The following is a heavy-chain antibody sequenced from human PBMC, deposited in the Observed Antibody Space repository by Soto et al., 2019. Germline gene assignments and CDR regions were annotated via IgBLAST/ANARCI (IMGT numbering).Heavy chain of an antibody. CDR1: GFSFSDYF. Sequence: PGGSLRLSCAASGFSFSDYFMSWIRQAPGQGPEWVSYISSSGSTIYYADSVKGRFTISRDNAKNSLYPQMNSLRVEDTAVYYCTRDPLITTRPYWGQGTLVTVSS. V-gene: IGHV3-11*01. D-gene: IGHD3-22*01. CDR2: ISSSGSTI. J-gene: IGHJ4*02. CDR3: TRDPLITTRPY.